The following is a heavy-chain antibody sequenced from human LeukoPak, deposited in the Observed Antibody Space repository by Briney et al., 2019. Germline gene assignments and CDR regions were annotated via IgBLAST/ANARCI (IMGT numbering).Heavy chain of an antibody. J-gene: IGHJ6*03. V-gene: IGHV1-2*02. CDR3: ASEPKLRRPYYYYYMDV. CDR1: GYTFTGYH. CDR2: INPNSGGT. D-gene: IGHD5-24*01. Sequence: ASVKVSCKASGYTFTGYHMHWVRQAPGQGLEWMGWINPNSGGTNYAQKFQGRVTMTRDTSISTAYMELSRLRSDDTAVYYCASEPKLRRPYYYYYMDVWGKGTTVTVSS.